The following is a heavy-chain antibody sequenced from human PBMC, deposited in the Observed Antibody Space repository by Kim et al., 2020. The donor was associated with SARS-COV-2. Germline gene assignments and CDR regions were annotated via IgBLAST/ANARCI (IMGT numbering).Heavy chain of an antibody. CDR2: IIPILGIA. D-gene: IGHD4-4*01. CDR3: AKAGMTTVTQGVIDY. Sequence: SVKVSCKGSGGTFNNYAISWVRQAPGQGLEWMGRIIPILGIANYAQKFQGRVTITADKSTTTAYMELSSLRSEDTAIYYCAKAGMTTVTQGVIDYWGQGTLVTVSS. CDR1: GGTFNNYA. J-gene: IGHJ4*02. V-gene: IGHV1-69*04.